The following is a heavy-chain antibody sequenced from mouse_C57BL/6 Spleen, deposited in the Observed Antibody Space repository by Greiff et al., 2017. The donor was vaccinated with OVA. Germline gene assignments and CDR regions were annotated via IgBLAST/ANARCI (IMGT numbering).Heavy chain of an antibody. CDR3: ASSYYGSGGYFDV. J-gene: IGHJ1*03. Sequence: VHLVESGPGLVQPSQSLSITCTVSGFSLTSYGVHWVRQSPGKGLEWLGVIWSGGSTDYNAAFISRLSISKDNSKSQVFFKMNSLQADDTAIYYCASSYYGSGGYFDVWGTGTTVTVSS. CDR1: GFSLTSYG. V-gene: IGHV2-2*01. CDR2: IWSGGST. D-gene: IGHD1-1*01.